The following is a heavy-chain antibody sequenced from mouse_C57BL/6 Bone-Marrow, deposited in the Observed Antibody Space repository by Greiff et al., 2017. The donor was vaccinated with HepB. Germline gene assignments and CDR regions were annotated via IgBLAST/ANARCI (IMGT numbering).Heavy chain of an antibody. CDR3: ARDRDYYGSSYRYYAMDY. V-gene: IGHV5-4*01. J-gene: IGHJ4*01. CDR1: GFTFSSYA. Sequence: EVKVVESGGGLVKPGGSLKLSCAASGFTFSSYAMSWVRQTPEKRLEWVATISDGGSYTYYPDNVKGRFTISRDNAKNNLYLQMSHLKSEDTAMYYCARDRDYYGSSYRYYAMDYWGQGTSVTVSS. CDR2: ISDGGSYT. D-gene: IGHD1-1*01.